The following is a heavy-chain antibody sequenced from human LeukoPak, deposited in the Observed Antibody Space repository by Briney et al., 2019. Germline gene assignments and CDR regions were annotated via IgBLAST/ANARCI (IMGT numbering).Heavy chain of an antibody. CDR3: AGDLLAQVGLTRYYYYYYMDV. CDR1: GYTFTGYY. CDR2: INPNCGGT. D-gene: IGHD1-26*01. Sequence: ASVKVSCKASGYTFTGYYMHWVRQAPGQGLEWMGWINPNCGGTNYAQKFQGRVTMTRDTSISTAYMERSRLRSDDTAVYYCAGDLLAQVGLTRYYYYYYMDVWGKGTTVTVSS. V-gene: IGHV1-2*02. J-gene: IGHJ6*03.